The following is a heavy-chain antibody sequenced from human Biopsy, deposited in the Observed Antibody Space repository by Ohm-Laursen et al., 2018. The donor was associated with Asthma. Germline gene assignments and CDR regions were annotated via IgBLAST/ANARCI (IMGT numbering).Heavy chain of an antibody. D-gene: IGHD3-3*02. V-gene: IGHV3-7*01. CDR2: INHDGTEK. J-gene: IGHJ1*01. Sequence: SLSLSCTASGFTFGDYWMSWVRQVPGKGLEWVANINHDGTEKNHVDSLKGRFTISRDNAKNSLYLQMNSLIAEDTAVYYCARTFHFWSPYHAEHYQLWGQGTLVTVPS. CDR3: ARTFHFWSPYHAEHYQL. CDR1: GFTFGDYW.